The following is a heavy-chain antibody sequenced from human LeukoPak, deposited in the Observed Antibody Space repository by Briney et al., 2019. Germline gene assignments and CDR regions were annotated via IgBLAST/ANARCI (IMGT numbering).Heavy chain of an antibody. CDR3: ARGSGWYPH. CDR1: GGSVGSNY. Sequence: PSETLSLTCSVSGGSVGSNYWSWVRQPRAKGLEWIGYISYSGDTKYNPSLKSRLSMSVDTSKNQCSLMLTSVTAADTAVYYCARGSGWYPHWGQGTLVTVSS. CDR2: ISYSGDT. J-gene: IGHJ1*01. D-gene: IGHD6-19*01. V-gene: IGHV4-59*02.